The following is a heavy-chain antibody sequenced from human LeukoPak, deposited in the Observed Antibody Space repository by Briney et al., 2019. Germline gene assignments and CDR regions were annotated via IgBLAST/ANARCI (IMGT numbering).Heavy chain of an antibody. CDR3: AKGSGYDTDFDY. CDR1: GFTFSTYV. D-gene: IGHD5-12*01. CDR2: FSGSGDNT. Sequence: GGSLRLSCAASGFTFSTYVMIWVRKAPGKGLEWVSGFSGSGDNTYYADSVKRRFTISRDNSKNTLYLQMDSLRAEDTAVYYCAKGSGYDTDFDYWGQGTLVSVSS. J-gene: IGHJ4*02. V-gene: IGHV3-23*01.